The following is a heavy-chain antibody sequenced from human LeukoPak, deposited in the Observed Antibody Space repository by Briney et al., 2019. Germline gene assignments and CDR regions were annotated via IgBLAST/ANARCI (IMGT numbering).Heavy chain of an antibody. CDR2: VHSNGGNT. D-gene: IGHD1-14*01. Sequence: ASVKVSCKTSGYPFTPWEIHWVRQAAGEGLEWMGWVHSNGGNTAYAHRFQGRVTMTRDTSISTAYMELSGLTSDDTPVYFCARGPRNDSWGQGTLVTVSS. V-gene: IGHV1-8*01. CDR3: ARGPRNDS. CDR1: GYPFTPWE. J-gene: IGHJ5*01.